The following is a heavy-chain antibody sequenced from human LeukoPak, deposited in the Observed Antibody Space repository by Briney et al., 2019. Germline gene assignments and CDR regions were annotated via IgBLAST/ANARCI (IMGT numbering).Heavy chain of an antibody. D-gene: IGHD2-2*01. J-gene: IGHJ6*04. V-gene: IGHV4-61*01. CDR3: ARDGRDIVVVPAAMPNYYYGMDV. CDR1: GGSVSSGSYY. Sequence: SETLSLTCTVSGGSVSSGSYYWSWIRQPPGKGLEWIGYIYYSGSTNYNPSLKSRVTISVDTSKNQFSLKLSSVTAADTAVYYCARDGRDIVVVPAAMPNYYYGMDVWGKGTTVTVSS. CDR2: IYYSGST.